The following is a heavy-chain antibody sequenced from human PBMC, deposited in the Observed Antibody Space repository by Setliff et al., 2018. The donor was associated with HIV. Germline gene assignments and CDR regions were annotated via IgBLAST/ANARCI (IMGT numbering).Heavy chain of an antibody. V-gene: IGHV1-8*03. J-gene: IGHJ4*02. CDR3: ARDIGLSN. D-gene: IGHD2-21*02. CDR1: GYTFTNYD. Sequence: ASVKVSCKASGYTFTNYDINWVRQATGQGLGWMGWMNPDSGNTGYAQKFQGRVTITRDTSISTAYMELSSLRSEDTAVYYCARDIGLSNWGQGTLVTVSS. CDR2: MNPDSGNT.